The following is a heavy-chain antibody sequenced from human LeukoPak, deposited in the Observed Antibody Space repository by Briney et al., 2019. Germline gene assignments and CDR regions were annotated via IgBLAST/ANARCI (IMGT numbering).Heavy chain of an antibody. J-gene: IGHJ4*02. CDR1: GGSFSAYY. CDR2: INHSGST. V-gene: IGHV4-34*01. D-gene: IGHD2-8*01. Sequence: PSETLSLTCAVYGGSFSAYYWTWIRQPPGKGLEWIGEINHSGSTYYNPSLKSRVTISVDTSKNQFSLKLSSVTAAATAVYFCARGLIGSFDYWGQGTLVTVSS. CDR3: ARGLIGSFDY.